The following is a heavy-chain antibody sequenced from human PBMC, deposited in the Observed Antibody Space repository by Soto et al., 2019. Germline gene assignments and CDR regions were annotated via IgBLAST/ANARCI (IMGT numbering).Heavy chain of an antibody. D-gene: IGHD3-22*01. CDR1: GFSLSTSGVG. Sequence: QITLKESGPTLVKPTQTLTLTCTFSGFSLSTSGVGVGWIRQPPGKALEWLALIYWDDDKRYSPSLKTRLTITKDTPKNQVVLTMINMDPVDTATYYCAHAMHDSSGYYYVFDYWGQGALVTVSS. CDR3: AHAMHDSSGYYYVFDY. J-gene: IGHJ4*02. V-gene: IGHV2-5*02. CDR2: IYWDDDK.